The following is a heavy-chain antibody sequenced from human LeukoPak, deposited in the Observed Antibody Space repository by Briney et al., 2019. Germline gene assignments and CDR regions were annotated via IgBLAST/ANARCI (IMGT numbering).Heavy chain of an antibody. CDR2: VNPNSGNS. V-gene: IGHV1-8*03. CDR3: ARPYCSSKTCKRWFDP. CDR1: GYTFNTYD. J-gene: IGHJ5*02. D-gene: IGHD2-2*01. Sequence: ASVMVPCKASGYTFNTYDIHWVRQAAGQGLEWMGWVNPNSGNSGYEQKFQGRVTITMNTSITTAYLGLDNLTSEDTAVYYCARPYCSSKTCKRWFDPWGQGTLVTVSA.